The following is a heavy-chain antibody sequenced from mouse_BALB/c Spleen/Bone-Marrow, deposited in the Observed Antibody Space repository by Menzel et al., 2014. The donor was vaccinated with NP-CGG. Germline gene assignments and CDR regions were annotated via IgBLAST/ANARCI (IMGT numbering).Heavy chain of an antibody. CDR2: INPYNGGS. Sequence: EVQLQQSGPELVKPGTSMKISCKASGYSFTGYTMNWVKQTLGKNLEWIGLINPYNGGSSYNQKFKGEATLTVDKSSSTAYMELLSLTSEDSAVYYCARGSMVTRYCAMDYWGQGTSVTVSS. CDR3: ARGSMVTRYCAMDY. J-gene: IGHJ4*01. V-gene: IGHV1-31*01. D-gene: IGHD2-10*02. CDR1: GYSFTGYT.